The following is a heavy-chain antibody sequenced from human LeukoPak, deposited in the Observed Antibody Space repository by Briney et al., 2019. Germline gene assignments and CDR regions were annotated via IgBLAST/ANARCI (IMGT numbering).Heavy chain of an antibody. CDR1: GFXFSSYS. V-gene: IGHV3-48*02. Sequence: PGGSLRLSCAASGFXFSSYSINWVRQAPGKGLEWLSYISSSSIIYYADSVKGRFTISRDNAKNSLYLQMNSLRDEDTAVYYCARDGDSSGYYAAFDIWGQGTMVTVSS. J-gene: IGHJ3*02. D-gene: IGHD3-22*01. CDR3: ARDGDSSGYYAAFDI. CDR2: ISSSSII.